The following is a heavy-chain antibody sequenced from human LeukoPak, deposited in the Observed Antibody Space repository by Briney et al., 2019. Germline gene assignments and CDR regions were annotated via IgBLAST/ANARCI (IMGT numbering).Heavy chain of an antibody. Sequence: ASVKVSCKASGYTFTCYYMHWVRQAPGQGLEWMGWINPNSGGTNYAQKFQGRVTMTRDTSISTAYMELSRLRSDDTAVYYCARDGVTMVRGNYYYYMDVWGKGTTVTVSS. CDR1: GYTFTCYY. J-gene: IGHJ6*03. V-gene: IGHV1-2*02. CDR2: INPNSGGT. D-gene: IGHD3-10*01. CDR3: ARDGVTMVRGNYYYYMDV.